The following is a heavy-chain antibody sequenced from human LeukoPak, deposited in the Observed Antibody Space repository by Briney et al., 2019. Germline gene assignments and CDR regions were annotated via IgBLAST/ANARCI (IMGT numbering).Heavy chain of an antibody. CDR2: IYFTGST. V-gene: IGHV4-59*01. CDR3: ARGIAVVRGVIYYGMDV. Sequence: SETLSLTCTVSGGSLNSYYWSWVRQTPGKGLEWCGHIYFTGSTNYNPSLMSRVITSVDTSKNQFSLRLSSVTGADTALYYCARGIAVVRGVIYYGMDVWGQGTTVTVSS. D-gene: IGHD3-10*01. CDR1: GGSLNSYY. J-gene: IGHJ6*02.